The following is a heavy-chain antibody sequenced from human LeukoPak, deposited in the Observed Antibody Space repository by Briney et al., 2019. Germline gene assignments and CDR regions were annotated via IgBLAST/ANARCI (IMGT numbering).Heavy chain of an antibody. Sequence: GESLKISCKGSGYSFTSYWIGWVRQMPGKALEWRGIIYLGDSDTRYSPSFQGQVTISADKSISTAYLQWSSLKASDTAMYYCARHRRIAAAGTYCYYMDVWGKGTTVTVSS. CDR2: IYLGDSDT. D-gene: IGHD6-13*01. V-gene: IGHV5-51*01. J-gene: IGHJ6*03. CDR3: ARHRRIAAAGTYCYYMDV. CDR1: GYSFTSYW.